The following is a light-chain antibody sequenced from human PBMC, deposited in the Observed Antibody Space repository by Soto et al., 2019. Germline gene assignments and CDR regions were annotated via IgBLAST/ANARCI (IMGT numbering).Light chain of an antibody. J-gene: IGKJ1*01. CDR1: QTISSW. Sequence: DIQMTQSPSSLSASVGDRVTITCRASQTISSWLAWYQQKPGKAPKLLIYKASSLESGVPSRFSGSGSGTEFTLTISILQPDDVATYYCQQYKSYLTFGQGTKVDIK. CDR2: KAS. V-gene: IGKV1-5*03. CDR3: QQYKSYLT.